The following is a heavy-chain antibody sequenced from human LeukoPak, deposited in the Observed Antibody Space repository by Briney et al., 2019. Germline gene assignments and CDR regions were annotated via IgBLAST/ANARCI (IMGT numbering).Heavy chain of an antibody. CDR3: AKDIRFSWYGGAFDI. J-gene: IGHJ3*02. CDR1: GYSFTSYW. CDR2: ISWNSGSI. V-gene: IGHV3-9*01. D-gene: IGHD6-13*01. Sequence: SLKISCKGSGYSFTSYWNGWVRQMPGKGLEWVSGISWNSGSIGYADSVKGRFTISRDNAKNSLYLQMNSLRAEDTALYYCAKDIRFSWYGGAFDIWGQGTMVTVSS.